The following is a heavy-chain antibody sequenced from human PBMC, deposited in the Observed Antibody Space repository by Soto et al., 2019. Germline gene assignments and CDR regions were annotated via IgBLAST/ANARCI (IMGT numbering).Heavy chain of an antibody. V-gene: IGHV3-66*01. J-gene: IGHJ6*03. Sequence: GSLRLSCAASGFTVSSNYMSWVRQAPGKGLEWVSVIYSGGSTYYADSVKGRFTISRDNSKNTLYLQMNSLRAEDTAVYYCARDNYGAHYYYMDVWGKGTTVTVSS. CDR1: GFTVSSNY. CDR2: IYSGGST. CDR3: ARDNYGAHYYYMDV. D-gene: IGHD3-16*01.